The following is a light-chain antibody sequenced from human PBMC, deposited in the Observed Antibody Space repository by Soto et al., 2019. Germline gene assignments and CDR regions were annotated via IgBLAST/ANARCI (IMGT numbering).Light chain of an antibody. CDR3: SSYTSATTYV. Sequence: QSALTQPASVSGSPGQSITISCTGTSSDVGAYDYVSWYQHHPGKAPKLMIHEVSDRPSGISNRFSGSKSGNTASLTISGLQAEDEADYYCSSYTSATTYVFGTGTNLTVL. CDR2: EVS. J-gene: IGLJ1*01. CDR1: SSDVGAYDY. V-gene: IGLV2-14*01.